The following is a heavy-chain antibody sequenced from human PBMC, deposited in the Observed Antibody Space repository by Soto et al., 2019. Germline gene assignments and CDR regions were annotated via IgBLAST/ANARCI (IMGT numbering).Heavy chain of an antibody. CDR3: AGGGGAALDWLLTDAVDI. Sequence: ASVKVSCKASGYTFTSYGISGVRQAPGQGLEWMGWISAYNGNTNYAQKLQGRVNMTTDTSTSTAYMELRSLRSDDTAVYYCAGGGGAALDWLLTDAVDIPGLGTMVTV. V-gene: IGHV1-18*04. J-gene: IGHJ3*02. CDR1: GYTFTSYG. CDR2: ISAYNGNT. D-gene: IGHD3-3*01.